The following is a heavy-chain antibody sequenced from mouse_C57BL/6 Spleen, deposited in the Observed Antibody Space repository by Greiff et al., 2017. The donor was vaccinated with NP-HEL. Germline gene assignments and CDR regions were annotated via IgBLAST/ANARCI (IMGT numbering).Heavy chain of an antibody. D-gene: IGHD2-1*01. V-gene: IGHV1-81*01. CDR3: ARGGVYGNFAY. CDR2: IYPRSGNT. CDR1: GYTFTSYG. Sequence: QVQLQQSGAELARPGASVKLSCKASGYTFTSYGISWVKQRTGQGLEWIGEIYPRSGNTYYNEKFKGKATLTADKSSSTAYMELRSLTSEDSAVYFCARGGVYGNFAYWGQGTLVTVSA. J-gene: IGHJ3*01.